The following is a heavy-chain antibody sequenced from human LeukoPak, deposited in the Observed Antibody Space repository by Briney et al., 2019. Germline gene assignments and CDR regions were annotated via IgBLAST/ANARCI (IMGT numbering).Heavy chain of an antibody. V-gene: IGHV3-23*01. D-gene: IGHD6-13*01. CDR2: ISVSGGST. CDR1: GFTFSSYA. Sequence: PGGSLRLSCAASGFTFSSYAMSWVRQAPGKGLEWVSAISVSGGSTYYADSVKGRFTISRDNSKNTLYLQMNSLRADDTAVYYCAKDRGDYSSNLWIQHWGQGTLVTVSS. J-gene: IGHJ1*01. CDR3: AKDRGDYSSNLWIQH.